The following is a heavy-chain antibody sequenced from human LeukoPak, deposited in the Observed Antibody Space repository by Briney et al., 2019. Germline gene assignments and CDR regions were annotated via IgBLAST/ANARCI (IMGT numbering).Heavy chain of an antibody. CDR2: LYYTGST. V-gene: IGHV4-31*03. CDR3: ARGTFDGSGYSPADY. Sequence: PSETLSLTCTVSGGSISRAGYYYAWIRQHPGKGLEWIVYLYYTGSTNYNPSLKSRVTFSLHTSKNQFSLKLNSVTAADTAVYYCARGTFDGSGYSPADYWGQGTLVTVSS. J-gene: IGHJ4*02. CDR1: GGSISRAGYY. D-gene: IGHD3-22*01.